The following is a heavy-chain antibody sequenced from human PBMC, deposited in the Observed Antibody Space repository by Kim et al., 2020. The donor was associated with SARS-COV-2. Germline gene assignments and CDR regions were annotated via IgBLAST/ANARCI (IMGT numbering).Heavy chain of an antibody. CDR3: ARDRDGGGNWFDP. J-gene: IGHJ5*02. D-gene: IGHD3-16*01. CDR2: IYHSGST. Sequence: SETLSLTCTVSGYSISSGYYWGWIRQPPGKGLEWIGSIYHSGSTYYNPSLKSRVTISVDTSKNQFSLKLSSVTAADTAVYYCARDRDGGGNWFDPWGQGTLVTVSS. V-gene: IGHV4-38-2*02. CDR1: GYSISSGYY.